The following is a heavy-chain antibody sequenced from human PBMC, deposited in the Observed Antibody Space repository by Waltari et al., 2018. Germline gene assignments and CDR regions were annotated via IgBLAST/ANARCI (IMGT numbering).Heavy chain of an antibody. J-gene: IGHJ5*02. Sequence: QLVESGGGVVQPGGSLRLPCAASGFPFSSFGMHWVRQAPGKGLEWVTFIRYDGSNKYYADSVKGRFIIYRDNSKNTVYLQMNSLRPEDAAVYYCAKGNGSYEGFDPWGQGTLVTVSS. CDR3: AKGNGSYEGFDP. D-gene: IGHD1-26*01. V-gene: IGHV3-30*02. CDR1: GFPFSSFG. CDR2: IRYDGSNK.